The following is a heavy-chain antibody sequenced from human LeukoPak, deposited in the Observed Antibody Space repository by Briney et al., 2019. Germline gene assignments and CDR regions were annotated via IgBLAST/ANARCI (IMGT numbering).Heavy chain of an antibody. CDR2: ISPNNGDT. D-gene: IGHD2-2*01. CDR3: ARNGQLLSGGNWFDP. V-gene: IGHV1-2*02. Sequence: GASVKVSCKASGYIFTGFYMHWVRQAPGQGPEWMGWISPNNGDTKYAQKFHDRVTMTRDTSLTTAYMELTRLTSDDTAFYYCARNGQLLSGGNWFDPWGQGALVTVSS. CDR1: GYIFTGFY. J-gene: IGHJ5*02.